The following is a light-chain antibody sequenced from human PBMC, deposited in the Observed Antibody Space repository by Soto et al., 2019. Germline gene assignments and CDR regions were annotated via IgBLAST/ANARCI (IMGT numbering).Light chain of an antibody. Sequence: QSVLTQPPSVSGAPGQRVTISCTGSSSNIGAGYDVHWYQHLPGTAPKLLISGNSNRPSGVPDRFSGSKSGTSASLAITGLQAEDEADDYCQSYDSSLSGWVFGGGTKLTVL. J-gene: IGLJ3*02. CDR1: SSNIGAGYD. CDR3: QSYDSSLSGWV. CDR2: GNS. V-gene: IGLV1-40*01.